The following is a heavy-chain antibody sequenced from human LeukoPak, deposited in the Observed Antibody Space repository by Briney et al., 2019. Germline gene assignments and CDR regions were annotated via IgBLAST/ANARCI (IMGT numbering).Heavy chain of an antibody. D-gene: IGHD1-26*01. CDR1: GGSISSYY. CDR2: IYTSGST. J-gene: IGHJ4*02. CDR3: ARVGKVGATKYYFDY. Sequence: SETLSLTCTVSGGSISSYYWSWIRQPAGKGLEWIGRIYTSGSTNYNPSLKSRVTMSVDTSKNQFSLKLSSVTAADTAVYYYARVGKVGATKYYFDYWGQGTLVTVSS. V-gene: IGHV4-4*07.